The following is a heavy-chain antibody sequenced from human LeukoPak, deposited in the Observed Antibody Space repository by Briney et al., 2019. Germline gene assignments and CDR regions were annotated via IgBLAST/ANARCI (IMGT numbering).Heavy chain of an antibody. D-gene: IGHD3-10*01. V-gene: IGHV4-34*01. CDR2: INHSGST. CDR3: ASMVRGVIDFPFDY. J-gene: IGHJ4*02. CDR1: GGSFSGYY. Sequence: PSETLSLTCAVYGGSFSGYYWSWIRQPPGKGLEWIGEINHSGSTNYNPSLKSRVTISVDTSKNQFSLKLSSVTAADTAVYYCASMVRGVIDFPFDYWGQGTLVTVSS.